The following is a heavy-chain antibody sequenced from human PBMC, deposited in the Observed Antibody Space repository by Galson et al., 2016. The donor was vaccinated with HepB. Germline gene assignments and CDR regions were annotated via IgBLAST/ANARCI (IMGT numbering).Heavy chain of an antibody. CDR2: INPSGGST. J-gene: IGHJ2*01. V-gene: IGHV1-46*03. CDR1: GYTFTSYY. Sequence: SVKVSCKASGYTFTSYYMHWVRQAPGQGLEWMGIINPSGGSTSYAQKFQGRVTMTRDTSTSTVYMELSSLRSEDTAVYYCARDEGYYDSSGYEGYFELWGRGTLVTVSS. CDR3: ARDEGYYDSSGYEGYFEL. D-gene: IGHD3-22*01.